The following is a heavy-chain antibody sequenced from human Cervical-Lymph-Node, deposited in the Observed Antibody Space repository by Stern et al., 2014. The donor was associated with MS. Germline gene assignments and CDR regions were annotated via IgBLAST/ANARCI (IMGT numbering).Heavy chain of an antibody. CDR3: ARQTTAWASDV. Sequence: VQLVQSGAELIKPGESLKISCKGSGFKFSIYWIAWVRQMPGKGLEWVGIIYPGDSETRYRQSVPGHGTMSADKFTSNTYLQWSSLNASDTAMYFCARQTTAWASDVWGQGTLVTVSS. D-gene: IGHD1-14*01. V-gene: IGHV5-51*01. CDR2: IYPGDSET. CDR1: GFKFSIYW. J-gene: IGHJ4*02.